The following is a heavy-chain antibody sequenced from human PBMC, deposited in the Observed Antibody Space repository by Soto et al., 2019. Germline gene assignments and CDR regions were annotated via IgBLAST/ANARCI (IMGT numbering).Heavy chain of an antibody. CDR1: GGTFSSYA. Sequence: ASVKVSCKASGGTFSSYAISWVRQAPGQGLEWMGGIIPIFGTANYAQKFQGRVTITADESTSTAYMELSSLRSEDTAVYYCARVRLRGGTLDYSLGYWGQGTLVTVSS. V-gene: IGHV1-69*13. J-gene: IGHJ4*02. CDR3: ARVRLRGGTLDYSLGY. CDR2: IIPIFGTA. D-gene: IGHD4-4*01.